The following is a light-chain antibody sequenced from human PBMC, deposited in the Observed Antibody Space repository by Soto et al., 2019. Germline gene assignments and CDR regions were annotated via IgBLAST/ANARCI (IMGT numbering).Light chain of an antibody. CDR3: SSYTSSSLYV. J-gene: IGLJ1*01. Sequence: QSVLAQPPSASGSPGQSVTITCTGTNSDVGTYNYVSWYQQHPGKAPKLMIYEVSNRPSGVSNRFSGSKSGNTASLTISGLQAEDEADYYCSSYTSSSLYVFGTGTKLTVL. CDR1: NSDVGTYNY. V-gene: IGLV2-14*01. CDR2: EVS.